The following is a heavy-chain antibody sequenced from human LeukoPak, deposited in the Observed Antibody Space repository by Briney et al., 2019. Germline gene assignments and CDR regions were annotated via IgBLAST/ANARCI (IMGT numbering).Heavy chain of an antibody. J-gene: IGHJ3*02. CDR1: GGSISSYY. Sequence: NASETLSLTCTVSGGSISSYYWSWIRQPPGKGLEWIGYIYYSGSTNYNPSLKSRVTISVDTSKNQLSLKLSSVTAADTAVYYCARSLYCSSTSCRTSAFDIWGQGTMVTVSS. CDR3: ARSLYCSSTSCRTSAFDI. CDR2: IYYSGST. V-gene: IGHV4-59*01. D-gene: IGHD2-2*01.